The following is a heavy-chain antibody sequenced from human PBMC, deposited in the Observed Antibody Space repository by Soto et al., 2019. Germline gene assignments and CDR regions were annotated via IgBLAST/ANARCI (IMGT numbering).Heavy chain of an antibody. CDR1: GFTFSSYW. D-gene: IGHD1-26*01. Sequence: VQLVESGGGLVQPGGSLRLSCAASGFTFSSYWMHWVRQVPGKGLMWVSHINSEGTDTTSADSVKGRFTISRDNAKNTLYLQMNSLRAEDTAVYYCVRDDPGLGIDYWGLGTLVTVSS. J-gene: IGHJ4*02. CDR2: INSEGTDT. CDR3: VRDDPGLGIDY. V-gene: IGHV3-74*03.